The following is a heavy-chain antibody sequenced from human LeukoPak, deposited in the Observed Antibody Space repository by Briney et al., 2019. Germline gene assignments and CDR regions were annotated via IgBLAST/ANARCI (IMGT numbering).Heavy chain of an antibody. D-gene: IGHD3-9*01. CDR2: IYYSGST. CDR1: GGSISSGGYY. J-gene: IGHJ5*02. CDR3: ARTSDILTGYYPGFWFDP. Sequence: MSSETLSLTCTVSGGSISSGGYYWSWIRQHPGKGLEWIGYIYYSGSTYYNPSLKSRVTISVDTSKNQFSLKLSSVTAADTAVYYCARTSDILTGYYPGFWFDPWGQGTLVTVSS. V-gene: IGHV4-31*03.